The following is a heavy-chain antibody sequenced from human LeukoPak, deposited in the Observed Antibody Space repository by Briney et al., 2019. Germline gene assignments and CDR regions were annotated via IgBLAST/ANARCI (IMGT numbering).Heavy chain of an antibody. CDR3: ARDYRIAAAGRAPTGY. D-gene: IGHD6-13*01. CDR1: GFTFSSYT. Sequence: GGSLRLSCAASGFTFSSYTMNWVRQTPGKGLEWVSYISGNSGTIYYADSVKGRFTISRDNSKNTLYLQMNSLRAEDTAVYYCARDYRIAAAGRAPTGYWGQGTLVTVSS. J-gene: IGHJ4*02. V-gene: IGHV3-48*01. CDR2: ISGNSGTI.